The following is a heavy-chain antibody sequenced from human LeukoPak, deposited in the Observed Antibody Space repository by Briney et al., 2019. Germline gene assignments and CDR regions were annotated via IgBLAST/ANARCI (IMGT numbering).Heavy chain of an antibody. V-gene: IGHV3-30-3*01. CDR1: GFTFSTYP. D-gene: IGHD3/OR15-3a*01. CDR2: ISYDGSKK. Sequence: GGSLRLSCAASGFTFSTYPMHWVRQAPGKGLEWVAVISYDGSKKYYADSVKGRFTISRDNSNTLYLQMNSLRAEDTALYYCAREDYYFDYWGQGTLVTVSS. J-gene: IGHJ4*02. CDR3: AREDYYFDY.